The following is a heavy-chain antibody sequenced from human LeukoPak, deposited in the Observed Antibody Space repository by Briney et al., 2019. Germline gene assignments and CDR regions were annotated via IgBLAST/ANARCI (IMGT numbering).Heavy chain of an antibody. V-gene: IGHV1-69*13. J-gene: IGHJ5*02. CDR3: ARDLHQHCSSTSCYGAFWFDP. CDR1: GGTFSSYA. Sequence: SVKVSCKASGGTFSSYAISWVRQAPGQGLEWMGGIIPFFSTATYAQKFQGRLTITADESTSTAYMELSSLRSEDTAVYYCARDLHQHCSSTSCYGAFWFDPWGQGTLVTVSS. D-gene: IGHD2-2*01. CDR2: IIPFFSTA.